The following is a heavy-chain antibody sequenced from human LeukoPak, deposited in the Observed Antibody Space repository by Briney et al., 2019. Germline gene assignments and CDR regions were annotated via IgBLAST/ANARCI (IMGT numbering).Heavy chain of an antibody. Sequence: SETPSLTCTVSGYSISSGYYWGWIRQPPGKGLEWIGSIYPSGSTYYYPSLKSRVTISLDTSKNQFSLKLSSVTAADTAVYYCARAYFSSWYMNWFDPWGQGTLVTVSS. CDR2: IYPSGST. CDR3: ARAYFSSWYMNWFDP. J-gene: IGHJ5*02. V-gene: IGHV4-38-2*02. CDR1: GYSISSGYY. D-gene: IGHD6-13*01.